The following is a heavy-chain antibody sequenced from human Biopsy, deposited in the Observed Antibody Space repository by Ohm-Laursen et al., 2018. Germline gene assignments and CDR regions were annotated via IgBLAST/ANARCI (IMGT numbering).Heavy chain of an antibody. J-gene: IGHJ4*02. Sequence: GASVKVSCKASAGTFINYAISWVRQAPGHGLEWMGGIIPMFGTAIYAQMFQGRVTISADESTSTSYMELSSLTTEDTAIYYCARGPHSGSHSCFDYWGRGTLVTVSS. CDR2: IIPMFGTA. V-gene: IGHV1-69*13. CDR1: AGTFINYA. CDR3: ARGPHSGSHSCFDY. D-gene: IGHD1-26*01.